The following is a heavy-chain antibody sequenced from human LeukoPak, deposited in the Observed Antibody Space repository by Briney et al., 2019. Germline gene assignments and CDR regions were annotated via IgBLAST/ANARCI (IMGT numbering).Heavy chain of an antibody. V-gene: IGHV4-59*01. CDR3: ARENPSGYYNRPIDY. CDR2: IYYSGSI. J-gene: IGHJ4*02. CDR1: GASISSYY. D-gene: IGHD3-22*01. Sequence: PSETLSLTCTVSGASISSYYWSWIRQPPGKGLEWIGDIYYSGSIKYNPSLKSRVTTSVDTSKNQFSLKLSSVTAADTAIYYCARENPSGYYNRPIDYWGQGTLVTVSS.